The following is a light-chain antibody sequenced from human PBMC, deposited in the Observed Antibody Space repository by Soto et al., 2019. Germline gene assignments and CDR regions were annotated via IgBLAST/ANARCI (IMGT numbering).Light chain of an antibody. CDR3: QQSHSSPLT. J-gene: IGKJ4*01. V-gene: IGKV1-39*01. CDR2: GAY. CDR1: QSIRNC. Sequence: IQMTQSPSSLSASVGDRVTITCRASQSIRNCLNWYQQKPGRAPELLIYGAYSLQSGVPSRFSGSGSGTDFTLTISSLQPEDSAAYYCQQSHSSPLTFGGGTKVEFK.